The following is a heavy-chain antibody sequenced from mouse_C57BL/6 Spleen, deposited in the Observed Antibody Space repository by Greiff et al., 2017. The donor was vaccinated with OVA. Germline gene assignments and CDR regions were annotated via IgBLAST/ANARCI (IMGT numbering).Heavy chain of an antibody. J-gene: IGHJ4*01. CDR2: ISDGGSYT. D-gene: IGHD1-1*01. CDR3: ARGGDYYDPYYYAMDY. Sequence: EVQVVESGGGLVKPGGSLKLSCAASGFTFSSYAMSWVRQTPEKRLEWVATISDGGSYTYYPDNVKGRFTISRDNAKNNLYLQMSHLKSEDTAMYYCARGGDYYDPYYYAMDYWGQGTSVTVSS. V-gene: IGHV5-4*01. CDR1: GFTFSSYA.